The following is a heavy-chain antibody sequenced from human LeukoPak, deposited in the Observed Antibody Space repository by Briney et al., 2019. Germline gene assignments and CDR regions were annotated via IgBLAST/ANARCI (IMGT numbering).Heavy chain of an antibody. Sequence: ASVKVSCKASGYTFTSYYIHWVRPPPGQGLEWMGWINPKSGGTNYAQKFRGRVTMTRDTSISTAYMELSGLRSDDTAVYYCARDSGLGPTWHPFDHWGQGTPVTVSS. CDR3: ARDSGLGPTWHPFDH. J-gene: IGHJ4*02. V-gene: IGHV1-2*02. D-gene: IGHD1-26*01. CDR2: INPKSGGT. CDR1: GYTFTSYY.